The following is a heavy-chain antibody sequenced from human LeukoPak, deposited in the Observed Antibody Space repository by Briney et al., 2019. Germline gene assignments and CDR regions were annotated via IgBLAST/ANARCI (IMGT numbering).Heavy chain of an antibody. Sequence: SETLSLTCTVSGGSISSSSYYWGWIRQPPGKGLEWIGSLYYSGSTYYNPSLKSQVTISVDTSKNQFSLKLSSVTAADTAVYYCARGGSIGAVAGGSRYFDYWGQGTLVTVSS. CDR3: ARGGSIGAVAGGSRYFDY. J-gene: IGHJ4*02. D-gene: IGHD6-19*01. CDR2: LYYSGST. CDR1: GGSISSSSYY. V-gene: IGHV4-39*07.